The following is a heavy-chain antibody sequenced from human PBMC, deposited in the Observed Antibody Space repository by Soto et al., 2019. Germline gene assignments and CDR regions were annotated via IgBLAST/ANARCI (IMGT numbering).Heavy chain of an antibody. CDR3: ARTGTVSSGYYYAWFHP. V-gene: IGHV4-38-2*02. CDR2: VYDGGNS. Sequence: PSETLSLTCSVSGFSLSSGYYWGWIRQSPGEGLEWIGSVYDGGNSYYNPSLKSRVTISIDTSKNQFSLKLNSVTAADTAVYYCARTGTVSSGYYYAWFHPWGQGIRVTVSS. D-gene: IGHD3-22*01. CDR1: GFSLSSGYY. J-gene: IGHJ5*02.